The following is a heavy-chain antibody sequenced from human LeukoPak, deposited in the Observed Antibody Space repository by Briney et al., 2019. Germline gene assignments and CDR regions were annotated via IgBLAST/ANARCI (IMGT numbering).Heavy chain of an antibody. CDR1: GFTLSYYW. CDR2: INGDGSST. Sequence: GGSLRLSCAASGFTLSYYWMHWVRQAPGNGLVWVSCINGDGSSTNYADSVRGRFTISRDNAKNTLYLEMNSLRADDTAMYYCTRDPRNKGFDPWGQGTLVTVSS. J-gene: IGHJ5*02. D-gene: IGHD1/OR15-1a*01. V-gene: IGHV3-74*01. CDR3: TRDPRNKGFDP.